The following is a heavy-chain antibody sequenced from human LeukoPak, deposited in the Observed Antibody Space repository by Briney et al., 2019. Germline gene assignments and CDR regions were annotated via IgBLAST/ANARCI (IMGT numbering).Heavy chain of an antibody. V-gene: IGHV5-51*01. D-gene: IGHD5-12*01. Sequence: GESLKISCKDSGYSFTSHWIGWVRQMPGKGLEWMGIIYPGDSDTRYNPSFQGQVTISADKSISIAYLQWSSLKASDTAMYYCATRSDSGYEYFDNWGQGTLVTVSA. J-gene: IGHJ4*02. CDR2: IYPGDSDT. CDR1: GYSFTSHW. CDR3: ATRSDSGYEYFDN.